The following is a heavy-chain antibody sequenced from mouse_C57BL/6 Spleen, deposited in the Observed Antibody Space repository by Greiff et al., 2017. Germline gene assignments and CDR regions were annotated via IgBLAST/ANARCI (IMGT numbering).Heavy chain of an antibody. J-gene: IGHJ4*01. CDR3: ARKSFLRENAMDY. Sequence: VQLKESVAELVRPGASVKLSCTASGFNIKNTYMHWVKQRPEQGLEWIGRIDPANGNTKYAPKFQGKATITADTSSNTAYLQLSSLTSEDTAIYYCARKSFLRENAMDYWGQGTSVTVSS. V-gene: IGHV14-3*01. CDR2: IDPANGNT. CDR1: GFNIKNTY. D-gene: IGHD2-12*01.